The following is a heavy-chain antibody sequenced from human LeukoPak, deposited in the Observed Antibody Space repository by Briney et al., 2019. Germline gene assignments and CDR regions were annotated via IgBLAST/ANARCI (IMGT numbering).Heavy chain of an antibody. D-gene: IGHD5-24*01. CDR3: ARAQRLQPGHAFDI. CDR1: GFTFSSYA. Sequence: PGGSLRLSCAASGFTFSSYAMHWVRQAPGKGLEYVSAISSNGGSTYYANSVKGRFTISRDNSKNTLYLQMGSLRAEDMAVYYCARAQRLQPGHAFDIWGQGTMVTVSS. J-gene: IGHJ3*02. CDR2: ISSNGGST. V-gene: IGHV3-64*01.